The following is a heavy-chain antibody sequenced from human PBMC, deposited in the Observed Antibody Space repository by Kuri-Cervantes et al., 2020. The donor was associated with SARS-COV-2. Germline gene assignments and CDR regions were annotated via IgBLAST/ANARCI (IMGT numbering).Heavy chain of an antibody. J-gene: IGHJ6*04. CDR1: GFSFSSYS. V-gene: IGHV3-21*04. D-gene: IGHD6-13*01. Sequence: GESLKISCGASGFSFSSYSMNWVRQAPGKGLEWVSSISSSSSYIYYADSVKGRFTISRDNAKNSLYLQMNSLRAEDTAVYNCARDSSSYYYYYYGMYVRGGGTTVTVSS. CDR3: ARDSSSYYYYYYGMYV. CDR2: ISSSSSYI.